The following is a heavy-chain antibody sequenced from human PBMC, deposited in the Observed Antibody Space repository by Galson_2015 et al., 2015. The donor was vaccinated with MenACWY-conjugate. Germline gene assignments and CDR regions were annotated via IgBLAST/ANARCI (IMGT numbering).Heavy chain of an antibody. CDR3: ARDIAAAGAWDY. J-gene: IGHJ4*02. V-gene: IGHV3-48*04. CDR1: GFTFRSYS. CDR2: ISSSSSTI. Sequence: SLRLSCGASGFTFRSYSMNWVRQAPGKGLEWASYISSSSSTIYYADSVKGRVTISRDNAKNSLYLQMNSLRAEDTAVYYCARDIAAAGAWDYWGQGTLVTVSS. D-gene: IGHD6-13*01.